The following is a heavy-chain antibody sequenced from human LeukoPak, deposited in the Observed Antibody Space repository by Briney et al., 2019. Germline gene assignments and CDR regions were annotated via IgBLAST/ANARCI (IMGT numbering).Heavy chain of an antibody. D-gene: IGHD6-6*01. CDR3: ARSDEARPYYYYYYYMDV. V-gene: IGHV3-7*02. Sequence: PGESLRLSCAASGFTFTTYWMSWVRQAPGKGLEWVAHIKQDGTEKYYVDSVKGRFTISRDNAKNSLYLQMNSLRAEDTAVYYCARSDEARPYYYYYYYMDVWGKGTTVTVSS. CDR1: GFTFTTYW. CDR2: IKQDGTEK. J-gene: IGHJ6*03.